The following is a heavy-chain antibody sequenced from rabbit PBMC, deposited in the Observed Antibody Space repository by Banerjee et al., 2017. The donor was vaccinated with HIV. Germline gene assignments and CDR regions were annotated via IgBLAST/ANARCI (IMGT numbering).Heavy chain of an antibody. CDR3: ARGTSGSSYFYFNL. CDR1: GFSFSSSYY. J-gene: IGHJ4*01. V-gene: IGHV1S40*01. D-gene: IGHD8-1*01. CDR2: IYAGSSGST. Sequence: QSLEESGGDLVKPGASLTLTCTASGFSFSSSYYMCWVRRAPGKGLEWIACIYAGSSGSTYYASWVNGRFTISRSTSLNTVDLKMTSLTVADTATYFCARGTSGSSYFYFNLWGPGTLVTVS.